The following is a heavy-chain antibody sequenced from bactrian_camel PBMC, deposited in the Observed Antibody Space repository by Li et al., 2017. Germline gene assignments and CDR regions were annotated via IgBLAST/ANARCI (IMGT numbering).Heavy chain of an antibody. D-gene: IGHD1*01. CDR2: ISGANGRT. CDR3: AMNFGYWGHGTQVTVSETRAFVT. Sequence: VQLVESGGGLVQPGESLTLSCVGSGFKFEPVDLSWVRQAPGKGLEWVSGISGANGRTYYSDSVRGRFTISRDNAKNMGYLQMNSLKTEDTGVYYVAMNFGYWGHGTQVTVSETRAFVTGARGPRSPSP. V-gene: IGHV3S40*01. J-gene: IGHJ6*01. CDR1: GFKFEPVD.